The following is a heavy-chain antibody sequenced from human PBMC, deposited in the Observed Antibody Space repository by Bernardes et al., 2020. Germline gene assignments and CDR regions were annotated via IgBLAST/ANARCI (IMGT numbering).Heavy chain of an antibody. CDR1: GGSISSGDYY. J-gene: IGHJ6*03. D-gene: IGHD2-2*01. Sequence: SETLSLTCTVSGGSISSGDYYWSWIRQPPGKGLEWIGYIYYSGSTYYNPSLKSRVTISVDTSKNQFSLKLSSVAAGDTAVYYCARLACSTSCYWPGSYYMDVWGKGTTVTVSS. CDR2: IYYSGST. CDR3: ARLACSTSCYWPGSYYMDV. V-gene: IGHV4-30-4*01.